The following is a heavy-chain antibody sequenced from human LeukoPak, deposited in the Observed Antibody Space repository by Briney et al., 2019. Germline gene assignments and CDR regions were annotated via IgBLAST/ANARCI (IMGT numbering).Heavy chain of an antibody. CDR1: GYTFTSYG. D-gene: IGHD2/OR15-2a*01. CDR2: INGNNGNT. CDR3: TRDIIYVPDY. Sequence: ASVKVSCKASGYTFTSYGISWVRQAPGQGLEWMGWINGNNGNTNYAQKLQGRVTMTTDTSTSTVYMELRSLRSDDTAVYYCTRDIIYVPDYWGQGTLVIVSS. J-gene: IGHJ4*02. V-gene: IGHV1-18*01.